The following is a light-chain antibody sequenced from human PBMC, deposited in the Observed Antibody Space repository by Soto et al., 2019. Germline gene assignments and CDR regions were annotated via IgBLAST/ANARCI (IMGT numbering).Light chain of an antibody. J-gene: IGKJ1*01. CDR1: HSVRSN. CDR3: QQYDIYTWT. Sequence: EPVMAQSPGTLSLSPGDRATLSCRASHSVRSNLAWYQQKPGQPPSPLIYDSSTRETGFLDRFSGSGAGTESTLTIIRLEPEDVAVDYCQQYDIYTWTFGQGTKVDIK. CDR2: DSS. V-gene: IGKV3-15*01.